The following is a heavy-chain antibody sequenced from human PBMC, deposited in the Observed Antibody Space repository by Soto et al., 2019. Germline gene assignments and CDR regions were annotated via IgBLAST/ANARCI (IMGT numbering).Heavy chain of an antibody. CDR3: AGAGTAMLQIDY. V-gene: IGHV4-34*01. D-gene: IGHD5-18*01. Sequence: SETLSLTCAVYGGSVNGYYWNWIRQPPGKGLEWIGEINHTGGTHYNPSLKSRVTISVDTSKNQFSLKLSSVTAADTAVYYCAGAGTAMLQIDYWGQGTLVTVSS. CDR2: INHTGGT. CDR1: GGSVNGYY. J-gene: IGHJ4*02.